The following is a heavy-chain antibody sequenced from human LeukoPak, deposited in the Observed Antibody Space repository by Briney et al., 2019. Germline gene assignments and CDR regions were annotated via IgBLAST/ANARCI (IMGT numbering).Heavy chain of an antibody. CDR3: ARDGAYCGGDCYFAQYFDY. CDR1: GFTFSTYA. CDR2: ISFDGSNK. J-gene: IGHJ4*02. Sequence: PGGSRRLSWVASGFTFSTYAMHWVRQAPGKGLEWVAVISFDGSNKYYADSVKGRLTISRDTSNNTPYLQMNSLRAENTAVYYCARDGAYCGGDCYFAQYFDYWGQGTLVTVSS. D-gene: IGHD2-21*02. V-gene: IGHV3-30-3*01.